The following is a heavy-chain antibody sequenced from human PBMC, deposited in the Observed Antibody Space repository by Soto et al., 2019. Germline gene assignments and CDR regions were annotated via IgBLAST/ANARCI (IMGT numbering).Heavy chain of an antibody. CDR3: AREDTAMVPLNY. Sequence: SVKVSCKASGGTFSSYAISWVRQAPGQGLEWMGGIIPIFGTANYAQKFQGRVTITADESTSTAYMELSSLRSEDTAVYYCAREDTAMVPLNYWGQGTLVTVSS. D-gene: IGHD5-18*01. J-gene: IGHJ4*02. CDR1: GGTFSSYA. CDR2: IIPIFGTA. V-gene: IGHV1-69*13.